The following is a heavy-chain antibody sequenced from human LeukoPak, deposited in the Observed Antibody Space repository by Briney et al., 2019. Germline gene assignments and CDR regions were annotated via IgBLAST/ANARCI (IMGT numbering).Heavy chain of an antibody. Sequence: ASVKVSCKASGYTFTGYYMHWVRQAPGQGLEWTGRINPNSGGTNYAQKFQGRVTMTRDTSISTAYMELSRLRSDDTAVYYCARAYCSGGSCYSRWFDPWGQGTLVTVSS. J-gene: IGHJ5*02. CDR3: ARAYCSGGSCYSRWFDP. CDR1: GYTFTGYY. D-gene: IGHD2-15*01. V-gene: IGHV1-2*06. CDR2: INPNSGGT.